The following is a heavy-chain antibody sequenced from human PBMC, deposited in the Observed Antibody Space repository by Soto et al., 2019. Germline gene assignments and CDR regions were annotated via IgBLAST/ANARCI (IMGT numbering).Heavy chain of an antibody. Sequence: EVQLLDSGGGLVQPGGSLRLSCAASGFTFSGYALTWVRQAPGKGLEWVSAISGGGDATFYADSVKGRFTISRDNSKNTLYIKMTTLRAEATAVYYCARKVSGSTGRPDLWYFDLWGRGTLVTVSS. CDR2: ISGGGDAT. CDR1: GFTFSGYA. J-gene: IGHJ2*01. CDR3: ARKVSGSTGRPDLWYFDL. V-gene: IGHV3-23*01. D-gene: IGHD3-10*01.